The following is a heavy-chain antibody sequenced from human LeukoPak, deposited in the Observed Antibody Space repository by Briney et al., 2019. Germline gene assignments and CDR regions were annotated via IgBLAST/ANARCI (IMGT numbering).Heavy chain of an antibody. D-gene: IGHD1-26*01. CDR2: IYYSGST. Sequence: SETLSLTCTVSGGSISSYYWSWIRQPPGKGLEWIGYIYYSGSTNYNPSLKSRVTISVDTSKNQFSLKLSSVTAADTAVYYCARQDDSGSYWYYFDYWGQGTLVTVSS. CDR3: ARQDDSGSYWYYFDY. CDR1: GGSISSYY. V-gene: IGHV4-59*08. J-gene: IGHJ4*02.